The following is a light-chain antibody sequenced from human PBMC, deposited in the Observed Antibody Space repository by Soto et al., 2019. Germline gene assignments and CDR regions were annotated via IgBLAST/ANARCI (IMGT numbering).Light chain of an antibody. Sequence: EIVLTQSPGTRSLPPGERATLSCRASQSVSSSYLAWYQQKPGQAPRLLISGASNRATGIPARFSGSGSGTDFTRTLSSLEPQAFAVYYCQQRSTWPPPVTFGQGTRLEIK. CDR3: QQRSTWPPPVT. CDR1: QSVSSSY. CDR2: GAS. J-gene: IGKJ5*01. V-gene: IGKV3D-20*02.